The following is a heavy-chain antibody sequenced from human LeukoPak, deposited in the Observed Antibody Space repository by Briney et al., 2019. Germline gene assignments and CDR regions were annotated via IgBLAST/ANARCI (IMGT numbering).Heavy chain of an antibody. CDR1: GYTFTSND. CDR2: ISTYNGNT. J-gene: IGHJ4*02. D-gene: IGHD4-17*01. V-gene: IGHV1-18*01. CDR3: AREGPYGDYSDY. Sequence: ASVKVSCKASGYTFTSNDINWVRQATGQGLEWMGWISTYNGNTNYAQELQGRVTMTTNTSTTTAYMELRSLRSDDTAMYYCAREGPYGDYSDYWGQGTLVTVSS.